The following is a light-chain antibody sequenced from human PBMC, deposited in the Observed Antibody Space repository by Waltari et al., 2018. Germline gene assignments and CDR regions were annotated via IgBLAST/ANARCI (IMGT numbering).Light chain of an antibody. CDR1: SSDVGYYNY. V-gene: IGLV2-11*01. Sequence: QSALTQPRSVSGSPGQSVTISCTGTSSDVGYYNYVSWYQQQPGKAPKVIIYDDIERPPGVPDRFSVSKSGNTASRTIAGLQAEDEADYYCCSYAGNYLRVFGGGTKLTVL. CDR3: CSYAGNYLRV. CDR2: DDI. J-gene: IGLJ2*01.